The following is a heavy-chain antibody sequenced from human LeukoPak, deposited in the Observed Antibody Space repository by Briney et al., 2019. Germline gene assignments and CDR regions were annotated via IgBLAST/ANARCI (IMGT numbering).Heavy chain of an antibody. D-gene: IGHD1-1*01. CDR3: ARKKTGATNGQDV. J-gene: IGHJ6*02. V-gene: IGHV4-39*01. CDR2: ISDSRRT. Sequence: SETLSLTCTVSGGSISSSSYYWGWIRQPPGEGPEWIGSISDSRRTHYNPPLKSRVSISVDTSKNQFSLNLSSVTAADTAVYYCARKKTGATNGQDVWGQGTTVTVSS. CDR1: GGSISSSSYY.